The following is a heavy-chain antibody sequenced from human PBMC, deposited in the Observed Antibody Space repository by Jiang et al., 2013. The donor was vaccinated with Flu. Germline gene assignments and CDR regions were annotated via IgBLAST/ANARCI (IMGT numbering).Heavy chain of an antibody. J-gene: IGHJ2*01. V-gene: IGHV4-4*02. D-gene: IGHD3-22*01. CDR1: GGSISSSNW. CDR3: ARLDIDSSARHFDL. Sequence: PGLVKPSGTLSLTCAVSGGSISSSNWWSWVRQPPGKGLEWIGEIYHSGSTNYNPSLKSRVTISVDTSKNQFSLKLSSVTAADTAVYYCARLDIDSSARHFDLWGRGTLVTVSS. CDR2: IYHSGST.